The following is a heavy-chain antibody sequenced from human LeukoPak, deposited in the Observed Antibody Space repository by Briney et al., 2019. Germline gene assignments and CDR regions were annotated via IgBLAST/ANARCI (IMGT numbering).Heavy chain of an antibody. CDR3: ARVVRYCSSTSCLNWFDP. J-gene: IGHJ5*02. V-gene: IGHV1-18*01. CDR1: GYTFTSYG. CDR2: ISAYNGNT. Sequence: ASVKVSCKASGYTFTSYGISWVRQAPGQGLEWMGWISAYNGNTNYAQKLQGRVTMTTDTSTSTAYMELRSLRSDDTAVYYCARVVRYCSSTSCLNWFDPWGQGTLVTVSS. D-gene: IGHD2-2*01.